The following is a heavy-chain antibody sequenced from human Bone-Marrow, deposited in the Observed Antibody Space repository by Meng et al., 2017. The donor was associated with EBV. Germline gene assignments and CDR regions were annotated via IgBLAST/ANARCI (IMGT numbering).Heavy chain of an antibody. CDR1: GGSISSSNW. D-gene: IGHD3-3*01. CDR3: ATRMTIFGVAPFGY. V-gene: IGHV4-4*02. CDR2: IYHSGST. Sequence: QLRGLGPEKVKPSGTLSRTCAVSGGSISSSNWWTWVRQPPGKGLEWIGEIYHSGSTNYNPSLKSRVTISVDKSKNQFSLKLSSVTAADTAVYYCATRMTIFGVAPFGYWGQGTLVTVSS. J-gene: IGHJ4*02.